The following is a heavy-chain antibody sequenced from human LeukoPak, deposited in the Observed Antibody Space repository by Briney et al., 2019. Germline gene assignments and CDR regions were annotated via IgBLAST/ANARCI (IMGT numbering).Heavy chain of an antibody. J-gene: IGHJ4*02. D-gene: IGHD2-21*02. CDR2: ISSSSSYI. CDR3: TTDPRIAVVTADIY. Sequence: GGSLRLSCAASGFTFSSYNMNWVRQAPGKGLEWVSSISSSSSYIYYADSVKGRFTISRDNAKNSLYLQMNSLRAEDTAVYYCTTDPRIAVVTADIYWGQGTLVTVSS. V-gene: IGHV3-21*01. CDR1: GFTFSSYN.